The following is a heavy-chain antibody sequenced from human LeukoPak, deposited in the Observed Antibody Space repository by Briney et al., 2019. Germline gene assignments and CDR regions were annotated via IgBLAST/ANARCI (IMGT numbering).Heavy chain of an antibody. CDR1: GFTFSSYA. Sequence: GGPLRLSCAAPGFTFSSYAMSWVRQAPGKGLEWVSATSDSGGRTYYADSVKGRFSISRDNSKNTLYLQMNSLRTEDTAVYYCARELLYHYYEYWGQGTLVTVSS. D-gene: IGHD3-10*01. CDR2: TSDSGGRT. J-gene: IGHJ4*02. V-gene: IGHV3-23*01. CDR3: ARELLYHYYEY.